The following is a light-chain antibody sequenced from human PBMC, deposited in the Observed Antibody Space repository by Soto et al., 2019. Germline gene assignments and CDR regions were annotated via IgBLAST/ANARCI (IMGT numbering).Light chain of an antibody. CDR1: QTVSSNY. CDR3: QQYTGPPTT. J-gene: IGKJ5*01. CDR2: GAS. V-gene: IGKV3-20*01. Sequence: EIILTQSAVTVALAPLGVAAVSCGASQTVSSNYLAWCQQRPGQAPRLLIYGASTRAAGIPDRFSGSGSGTDFTLTITRLEPEDSAVYFCQQYTGPPTTFGQGTRLEIK.